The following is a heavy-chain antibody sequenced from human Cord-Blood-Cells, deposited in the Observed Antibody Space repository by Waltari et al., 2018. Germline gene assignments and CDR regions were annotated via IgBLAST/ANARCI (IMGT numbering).Heavy chain of an antibody. J-gene: IGHJ4*02. CDR1: RYSFTRYW. CDR3: ARQSAYCTNGVCYGDY. V-gene: IGHV5-51*01. CDR2: IYPGDSDT. D-gene: IGHD2-8*01. Sequence: EVQLVQSGAEVKKPGESLKISCKGSRYSFTRYWIGWVRPMPGQGLEWMGIIYPGDSDTRYSPSFQGQVTISADKSISTAYLQWSSLKASDTAMYYCARQSAYCTNGVCYGDYWGQGTLVTVSS.